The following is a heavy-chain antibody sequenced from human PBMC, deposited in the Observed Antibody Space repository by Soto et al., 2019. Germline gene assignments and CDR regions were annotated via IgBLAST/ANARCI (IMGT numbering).Heavy chain of an antibody. CDR1: GFTFSSYS. CDR3: GGDSSGYYYPDVFDI. D-gene: IGHD3-22*01. J-gene: IGHJ3*02. Sequence: EVQLVESGGGLVQPGGSLRLSCAASGFTFSSYSMNWVRQAPGKGLEWVSYISSSSSTIYYADSVKGRFTISRDNAKNSLYLQMKSLRDEDTAVYYCGGDSSGYYYPDVFDIWGQGTMVTVSS. CDR2: ISSSSSTI. V-gene: IGHV3-48*02.